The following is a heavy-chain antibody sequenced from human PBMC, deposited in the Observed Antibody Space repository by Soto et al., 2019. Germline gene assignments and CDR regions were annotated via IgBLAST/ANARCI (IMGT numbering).Heavy chain of an antibody. J-gene: IGHJ6*02. V-gene: IGHV3-23*01. Sequence: LRPSCAASGFTFSSYAMSWVRQAPGKGLEWVSAISGSGGSTYYADSVKGRFTISRNNSKNTLYRQMNSLRAEDTAVYYCAKDSMTSGTLYYYYYGMDVWGQGTTVTVSS. CDR2: ISGSGGST. CDR1: GFTFSSYA. CDR3: AKDSMTSGTLYYYYYGMDV. D-gene: IGHD3-3*02.